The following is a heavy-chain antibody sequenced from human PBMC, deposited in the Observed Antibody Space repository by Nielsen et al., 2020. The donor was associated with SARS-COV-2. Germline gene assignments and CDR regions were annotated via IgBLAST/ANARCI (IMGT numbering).Heavy chain of an antibody. CDR3: ARDPVDYGDGGFDY. D-gene: IGHD4-17*01. CDR1: GFTFSNYG. V-gene: IGHV3-30*03. CDR2: ISYDGSNK. J-gene: IGHJ4*02. Sequence: GESLKISCAASGFTFSNYGLHWVRQAPGKGLEWVAVISYDGSNKFYADSVKGRFTISRDTPKNTLYLQMNSLRAEDTAVYYCARDPVDYGDGGFDYWGQGTLVTVSS.